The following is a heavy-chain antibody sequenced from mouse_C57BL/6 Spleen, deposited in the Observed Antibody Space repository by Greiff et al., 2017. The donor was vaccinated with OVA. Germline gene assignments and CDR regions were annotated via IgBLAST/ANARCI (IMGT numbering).Heavy chain of an antibody. J-gene: IGHJ1*03. D-gene: IGHD1-1*01. Sequence: EVHLVESGGGLVKPGGSLKLSCAASGFTFSDYGMHWVRQAPEKGLEWVAYISSGSSTIYYADTVKGRFTISRDNAKNTLFLQMTSLRSEDTAMYYCARPDGSSYRYFDVWGTGTTVTVSS. CDR3: ARPDGSSYRYFDV. CDR2: ISSGSSTI. V-gene: IGHV5-17*01. CDR1: GFTFSDYG.